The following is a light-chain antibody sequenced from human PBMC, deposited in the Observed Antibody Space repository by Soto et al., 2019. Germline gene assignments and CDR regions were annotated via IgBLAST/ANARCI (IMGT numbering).Light chain of an antibody. CDR2: GAS. Sequence: ETVLTQSPGTLSLSPGETATLSCRASQTVTPNYLAWYQQKPDQAPRLLIYGASSRATDIPDRFSGSGSGTDFTLTISRLEPEDFAVYYCQQYGSSVFTFGQGTKLEIK. V-gene: IGKV3-20*01. CDR1: QTVTPNY. J-gene: IGKJ2*01. CDR3: QQYGSSVFT.